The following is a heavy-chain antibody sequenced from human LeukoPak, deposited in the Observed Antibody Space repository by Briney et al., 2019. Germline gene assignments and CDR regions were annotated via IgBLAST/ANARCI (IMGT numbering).Heavy chain of an antibody. J-gene: IGHJ6*03. D-gene: IGHD1-26*01. CDR3: ASGRTVELLPPYYMDV. CDR2: IYYSGST. V-gene: IGHV4-59*01. CDR1: GGSISSYY. Sequence: PSETLSLTCTVSGGSISSYYWSWIRQPPGKGLEWIGYIYYSGSTNYNPSLKSRVTISVDTSKNQFSLKLSSVTAADTAVYYCASGRTVELLPPYYMDVWGKGTTVTISS.